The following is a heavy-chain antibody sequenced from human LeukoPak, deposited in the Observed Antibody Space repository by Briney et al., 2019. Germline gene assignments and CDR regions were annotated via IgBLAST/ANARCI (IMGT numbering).Heavy chain of an antibody. D-gene: IGHD6-13*01. CDR2: IFNTGST. Sequence: SETLSLTCAVSGDSIGRGSYYWGWIRQPAGKAPEWIGRIFNTGSTSYNPSLKSRVTISVDKSKNQFSLKLSSVTAADTAVYYCARETAAAGTEYFQHWGQGTLVTVSS. V-gene: IGHV4-61*02. J-gene: IGHJ1*01. CDR1: GDSIGRGSYY. CDR3: ARETAAAGTEYFQH.